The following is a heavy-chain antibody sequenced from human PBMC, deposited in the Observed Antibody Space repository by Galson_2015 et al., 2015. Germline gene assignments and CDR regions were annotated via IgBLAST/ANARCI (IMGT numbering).Heavy chain of an antibody. Sequence: SVKVSCKASGGTFSNFAITWVRQAPGQGLEWMGGIIPVSKRGDYAQKFQGRVTITADESTTTAYMDLSSLISEDTAVYYCARGGPYFYDSSDSPFDIWGQGTTVTVSS. CDR2: IIPVSKRG. CDR1: GGTFSNFA. D-gene: IGHD3-22*01. V-gene: IGHV1-69*13. J-gene: IGHJ3*02. CDR3: ARGGPYFYDSSDSPFDI.